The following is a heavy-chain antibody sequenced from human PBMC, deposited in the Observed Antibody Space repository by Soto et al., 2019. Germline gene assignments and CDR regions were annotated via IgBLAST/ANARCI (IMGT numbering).Heavy chain of an antibody. CDR1: GYTFSSYG. CDR3: ARLEHNFGPHDY. CDR2: ISVHNGYT. V-gene: IGHV1-18*01. J-gene: IGHJ4*02. Sequence: QVQLAQSGAEVKKPGASVTVSCKASGYTFSSYGISWVRQAPGQGLEWVGWISVHNGYTKYATELQGRVTMTTGTSTSTAYMELRSLRSADSAVYDCARLEHNFGPHDYWGQGTLVTVTS. D-gene: IGHD1-1*01.